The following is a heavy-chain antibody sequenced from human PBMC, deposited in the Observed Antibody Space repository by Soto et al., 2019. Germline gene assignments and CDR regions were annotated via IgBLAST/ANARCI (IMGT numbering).Heavy chain of an antibody. CDR1: GGSISSSSYY. D-gene: IGHD3-3*01. J-gene: IGHJ5*02. CDR2: IYYSGST. CDR3: ARGITIFGVVVTDYNWFDP. Sequence: SETLSLTCTVSGGSISSSSYYWGWIRQPPGKGLEWIGSIYYSGSTYYNPSLKSRVTISVDTSKNQFSLKLSSVTAADTAVYYCARGITIFGVVVTDYNWFDPWGQGTLVTVSS. V-gene: IGHV4-39*01.